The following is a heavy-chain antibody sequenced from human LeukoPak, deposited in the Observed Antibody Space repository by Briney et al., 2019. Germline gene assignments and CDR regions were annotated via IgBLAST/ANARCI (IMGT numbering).Heavy chain of an antibody. CDR1: GYTFTSYF. D-gene: IGHD6-6*01. J-gene: IGHJ4*02. CDR3: VRHRSDSGSSPIDF. CDR2: IRPGDSDT. Sequence: GESLKISCKGSGYTFTSYFIGWVRQVPAQGLEWVAIIRPGDSDTRYSPSFRGQVTVSADRSINTAYLRWSSPKASDTAMYYCVRHRSDSGSSPIDFWGQGTLVTVAS. V-gene: IGHV5-51*01.